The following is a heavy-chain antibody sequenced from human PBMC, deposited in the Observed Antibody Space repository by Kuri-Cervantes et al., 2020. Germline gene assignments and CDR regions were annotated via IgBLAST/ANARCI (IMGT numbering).Heavy chain of an antibody. V-gene: IGHV3-48*04. CDR1: GFTFSSYA. J-gene: IGHJ5*02. D-gene: IGHD3-22*01. CDR3: ARVRVYDSSGYVSGLSWFDP. Sequence: GGSLRLSCAASGFTFSSYAMSWVRQAPGKGLEWVSYISSSGSTIYYADSVKGRFTISRDNAKNSLYLQMNSLRAEDTAVYYCARVRVYDSSGYVSGLSWFDPWGQGTLVTVSS. CDR2: ISSSGSTI.